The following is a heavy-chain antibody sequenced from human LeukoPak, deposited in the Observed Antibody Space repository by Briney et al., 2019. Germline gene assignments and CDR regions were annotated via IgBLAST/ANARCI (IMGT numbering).Heavy chain of an antibody. V-gene: IGHV1-46*01. D-gene: IGHD5-24*01. CDR3: ASGYKTVSVFDH. J-gene: IGHJ4*02. CDR2: INPSGGGT. CDR1: GYTFTTYY. Sequence: ASVKVSCKASGYTFTTYYMHWVRQAPGQGLVWMGLINPSGGGTRYAQKFQGRVTMTRDTSTSTVYMALSSLRSEDTAVYYCASGYKTVSVFDHWGQGTLVTVSS.